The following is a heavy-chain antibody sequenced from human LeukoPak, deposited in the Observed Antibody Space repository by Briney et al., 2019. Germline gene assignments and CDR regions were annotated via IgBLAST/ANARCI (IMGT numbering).Heavy chain of an antibody. J-gene: IGHJ4*02. CDR3: ARGGSGFYFDY. CDR2: ISSSSSYI. CDR1: GFTISSYS. V-gene: IGHV3-21*01. Sequence: GGSLRLSCAASGFTISSYSMNWVRQAPGKGLEWVSSISSSSSYIYYADSVKGRFTISRDNAKNSLYLQMNSLRAEDTAVYYCARGGSGFYFDYWGQGTLVTVSS. D-gene: IGHD3-10*01.